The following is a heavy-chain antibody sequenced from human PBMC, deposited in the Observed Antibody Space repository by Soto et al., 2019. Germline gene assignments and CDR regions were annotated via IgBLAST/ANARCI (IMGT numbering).Heavy chain of an antibody. J-gene: IGHJ6*02. CDR3: ARDPNDSSAYYHHYYYGMDV. Sequence: ASVKVSCKASGYTFTSYGIHWVRQAPGQRLEWTGWINAGNGNTKYSEKFQGRVTITRDTSASTAYLELSSLGSEDTAVYYCARDPNDSSAYYHHYYYGMDVWGQGTTVTVSS. D-gene: IGHD3-22*01. CDR1: GYTFTSYG. CDR2: INAGNGNT. V-gene: IGHV1-3*01.